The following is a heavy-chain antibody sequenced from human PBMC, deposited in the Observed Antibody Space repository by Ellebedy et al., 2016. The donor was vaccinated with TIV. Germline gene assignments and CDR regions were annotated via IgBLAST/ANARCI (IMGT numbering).Heavy chain of an antibody. J-gene: IGHJ3*02. Sequence: MPGGSLRLSCTVSGGSISSSGYYWDWIRQPPGKGLEWIGKIYYSWSTYYNPSLKSRVTTSVHTSKNQVSLTLSSVTAADTAVYYCATRILAVALNAFDIWGKGTMVTVSS. V-gene: IGHV4-39*07. CDR3: ATRILAVALNAFDI. D-gene: IGHD6-19*01. CDR1: GGSISSSGYY. CDR2: IYYSWST.